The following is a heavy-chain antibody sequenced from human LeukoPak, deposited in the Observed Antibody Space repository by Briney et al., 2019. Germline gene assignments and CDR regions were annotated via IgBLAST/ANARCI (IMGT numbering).Heavy chain of an antibody. CDR2: IGGSGGST. J-gene: IGHJ4*02. CDR3: AKDLVGATTRSRNDY. D-gene: IGHD1-26*01. Sequence: GGSLRLSCAASGFTFSSYAMSWVRQAPGKGLEWVSAIGGSGGSTYYADSVKGRFTISRDNSKNTLYLQMNSLRAEDTAVYYCAKDLVGATTRSRNDYWGQGTLVTVSS. CDR1: GFTFSSYA. V-gene: IGHV3-23*01.